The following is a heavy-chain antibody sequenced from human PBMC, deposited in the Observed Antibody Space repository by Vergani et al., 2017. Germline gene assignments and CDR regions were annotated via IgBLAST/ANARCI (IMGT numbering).Heavy chain of an antibody. V-gene: IGHV4-4*07. CDR3: ARSGGTYYFDY. CDR2: IPGSGST. J-gene: IGHJ4*02. CDR1: RGSISHYY. Sequence: QVQLQESGPGLVKPSETLSLTCTVSRGSISHYYWSWVRQAAGKGLEWIGRIPGSGSTNYNPSLKSRVTMSLDTSKNQFSLKLSSVTAADTAVYYCARSGGTYYFDYWGQGTLVTVSS. D-gene: IGHD3-10*01.